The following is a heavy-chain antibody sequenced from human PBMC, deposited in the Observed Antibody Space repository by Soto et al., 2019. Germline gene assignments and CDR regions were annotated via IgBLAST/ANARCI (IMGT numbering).Heavy chain of an antibody. J-gene: IGHJ6*02. D-gene: IGHD3-10*01. Sequence: QVQLQESGPGLVKPSQTLSLTCTVSGGAISSGDYYWSWIRQHPGKGLEWIGYIYYSGSTYYNPSLKRRVTISVDTSKNPFYLKLSSVTAADTAVYYCARDVPPGRGSPNFYYYGLDVWGQGATVTVSS. CDR3: ARDVPPGRGSPNFYYYGLDV. CDR2: IYYSGST. V-gene: IGHV4-31*03. CDR1: GGAISSGDYY.